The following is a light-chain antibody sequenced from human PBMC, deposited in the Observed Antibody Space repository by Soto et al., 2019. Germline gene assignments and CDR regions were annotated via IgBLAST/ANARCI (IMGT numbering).Light chain of an antibody. CDR1: SGDVGNFNL. J-gene: IGLJ2*01. V-gene: IGLV2-23*02. Sequence: QSALTQPASVSGSPGQSITISCTGTSGDVGNFNLVSWYQQHPGKAPHLIIYEVGKRPSGVSSRFSGSKSGNTASLTISGLQADDEGDYYCCASAGGSVYVVFGGGTKLTVL. CDR3: CASAGGSVYVV. CDR2: EVG.